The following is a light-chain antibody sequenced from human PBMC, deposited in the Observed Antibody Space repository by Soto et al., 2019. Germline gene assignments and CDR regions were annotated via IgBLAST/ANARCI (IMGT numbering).Light chain of an antibody. V-gene: IGKV3-20*01. Sequence: DIVLTQSPGTLSLSPGERATLSCRASQSVRSSYLAWYQQKPGQAPRLLIYGASSRATGIPDRFSGSGSGTDFTLTISRLKPEDFAVYYCQQYGRSLTFGGGTKVEIK. CDR1: QSVRSSY. CDR2: GAS. CDR3: QQYGRSLT. J-gene: IGKJ4*01.